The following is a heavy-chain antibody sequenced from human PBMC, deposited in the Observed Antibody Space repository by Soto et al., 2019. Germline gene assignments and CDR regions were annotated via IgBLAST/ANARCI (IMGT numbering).Heavy chain of an antibody. CDR1: GFTFSSYA. CDR3: AKDLPQYYDFWSGYLNYVMDV. Sequence: GGSLRLSCAASGFTFSSYAMSWVRQAPGKGLEWVSAISGSGGSTYYADSVKGRFTISRDNSKNTLYLQMNSLRAEDTAVYYSAKDLPQYYDFWSGYLNYVMDVWGQGTTVTVSS. CDR2: ISGSGGST. J-gene: IGHJ6*02. D-gene: IGHD3-3*01. V-gene: IGHV3-23*01.